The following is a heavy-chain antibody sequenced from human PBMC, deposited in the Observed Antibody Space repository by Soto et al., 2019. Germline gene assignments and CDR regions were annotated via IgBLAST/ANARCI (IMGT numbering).Heavy chain of an antibody. CDR3: AKATQLYDILTNFDY. J-gene: IGHJ4*02. D-gene: IGHD3-9*01. CDR2: ISYSGGST. V-gene: IGHV3-23*01. CDR1: GFTFSSYA. Sequence: EVQLLESGGGLVQPGGSLRLSCAASGFTFSSYAMSWVRQAPGKGLEWVSAISYSGGSTYYADSVKGRFTISRDNSKNTVYLQMNSLRAEDTAVYYCAKATQLYDILTNFDYWGQGTLVTVSS.